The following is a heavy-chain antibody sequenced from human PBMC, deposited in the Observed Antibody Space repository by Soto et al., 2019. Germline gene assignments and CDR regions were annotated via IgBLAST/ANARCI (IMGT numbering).Heavy chain of an antibody. CDR2: ITSKGNYT. J-gene: IGHJ6*02. CDR3: ARRFPFGCGMDV. CDR1: GFTISSYG. V-gene: IGHV3-64*01. D-gene: IGHD3-16*01. Sequence: EVQLVESGGGLIQPGGCLRLSCAASGFTISSYGMHWVRQAPGKGLGCFSAITSKGNYTDYASSVKGRFTISRDNSKNTLYLHMGSLRAEDMAVYSCARRFPFGCGMDVWGQGTTVTVSS.